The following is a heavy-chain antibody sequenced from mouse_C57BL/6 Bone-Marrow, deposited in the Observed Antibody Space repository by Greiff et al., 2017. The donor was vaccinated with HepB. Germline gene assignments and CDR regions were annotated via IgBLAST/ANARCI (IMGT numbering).Heavy chain of an antibody. CDR2: FSGGGGNT. CDR3: ARPYYSNYYWYFDV. Sequence: EVTLVESGGGLVKPGGSLKLSCAASGFTFSSYTMSWVRQTPEKRLEWVATFSGGGGNTYYPDSVKGRFTIARDNAKNTLYLQMSSLRSEDTALYYCARPYYSNYYWYFDVWGTGTTVTVSS. CDR1: GFTFSSYT. V-gene: IGHV5-9*01. J-gene: IGHJ1*03. D-gene: IGHD2-5*01.